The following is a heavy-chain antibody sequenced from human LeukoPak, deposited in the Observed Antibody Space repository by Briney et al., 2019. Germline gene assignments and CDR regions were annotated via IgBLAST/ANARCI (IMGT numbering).Heavy chain of an antibody. J-gene: IGHJ4*02. Sequence: GGSLRLSCAASGFIFNNYWMHWVRQVPGKGLEWLSRVDGDGTGTSYADSVKGRFTISRDNAKNSLYLQMNSLRAEDTALYYCAKDIGEDCSSTSCPPGIFDYWGQGTLVTVSS. CDR3: AKDIGEDCSSTSCPPGIFDY. CDR1: GFIFNNYW. CDR2: VDGDGTGT. D-gene: IGHD2-2*01. V-gene: IGHV3-74*01.